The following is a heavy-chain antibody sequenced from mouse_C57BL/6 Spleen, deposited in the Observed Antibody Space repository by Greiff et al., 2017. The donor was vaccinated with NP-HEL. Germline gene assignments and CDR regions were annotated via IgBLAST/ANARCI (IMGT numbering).Heavy chain of an antibody. D-gene: IGHD1-1*01. CDR3: ARRTTVVATDFDV. V-gene: IGHV1-69*01. Sequence: QVQLQQPGAELVMPGASVKLSCKASGYTFTSYWMHWVKQRPGQGLEWIGEIDPSDSYTNYNQKFKGKSTLTVDKSSSPAYMQLSSLTSEDSAVYYCARRTTVVATDFDVWGTGTTVTVSS. J-gene: IGHJ1*03. CDR1: GYTFTSYW. CDR2: IDPSDSYT.